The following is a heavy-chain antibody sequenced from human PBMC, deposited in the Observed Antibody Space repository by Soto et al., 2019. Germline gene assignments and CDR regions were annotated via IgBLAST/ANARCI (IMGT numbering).Heavy chain of an antibody. J-gene: IGHJ4*02. CDR3: AREYGDYGVIDY. CDR2: INHSGST. D-gene: IGHD4-17*01. Sequence: QVQLQQWGAGLLKPSETLSLTCAVYGGSFSGYYWSWIRQPPGKGLEWIGEINHSGSTNYNPSLKRRVTISVDPSKNQFSLKLSSVTVADTAVYYCAREYGDYGVIDYWGQGTLVTVSS. CDR1: GGSFSGYY. V-gene: IGHV4-34*01.